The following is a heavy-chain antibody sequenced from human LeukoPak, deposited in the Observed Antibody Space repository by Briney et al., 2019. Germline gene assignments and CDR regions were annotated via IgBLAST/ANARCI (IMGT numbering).Heavy chain of an antibody. CDR1: GYTFTSYD. D-gene: IGHD2-21*02. V-gene: IGHV1-8*01. CDR3: AWGDCGGDCYSGINWFDP. Sequence: ASVKVSCKASGYTFTSYDINWVRQATGQGLEWMGWMNPNSGNTGYAKKFQGRVTMTRNTSISTAYMELSSLRSEGTAVYYFAWGDCGGDCYSGINWFDPWGQGTLVTVSS. J-gene: IGHJ5*02. CDR2: MNPNSGNT.